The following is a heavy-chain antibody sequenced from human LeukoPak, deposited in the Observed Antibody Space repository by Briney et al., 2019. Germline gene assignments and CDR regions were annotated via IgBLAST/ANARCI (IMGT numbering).Heavy chain of an antibody. Sequence: PSETLSLTCTVSGGSISSYYWSWIRQPPGKGLELIGYIYYRGSTNYNPSLKSQVTISVDTSKNQFSLKLTSVTAADTAVYYCASSATNNWLDYWGQGTLVTVSS. J-gene: IGHJ5*01. V-gene: IGHV4-59*01. CDR2: IYYRGST. CDR1: GGSISSYY. D-gene: IGHD6-25*01. CDR3: ASSATNNWLDY.